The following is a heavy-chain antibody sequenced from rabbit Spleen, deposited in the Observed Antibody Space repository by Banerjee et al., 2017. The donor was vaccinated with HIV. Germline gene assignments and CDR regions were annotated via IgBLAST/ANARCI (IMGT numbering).Heavy chain of an antibody. V-gene: IGHV1S40*01. J-gene: IGHJ6*01. CDR2: IDIGSSGFT. CDR1: GVSFSFNSY. CDR3: ARDSGSSFSSYGMDL. Sequence: QSLEESGGDLVKPGASLPLTCTASGVSFSFNSYMCWVRQAPGKGLEWIACIDIGSSGFTYFASWAIGRFTISKTSSTAVTLQMTSLTAADTATYFCARDSGSSFSSYGMDLWGPGTLVTVS. D-gene: IGHD8-1*01.